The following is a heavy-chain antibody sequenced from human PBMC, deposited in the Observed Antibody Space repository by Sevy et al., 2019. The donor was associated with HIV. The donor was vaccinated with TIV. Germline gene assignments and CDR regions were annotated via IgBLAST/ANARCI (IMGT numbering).Heavy chain of an antibody. CDR3: ARVSASGYDFSHGMDV. Sequence: SETLSLTCTVSGGSISSYYWSWIRQPPGKGLEWIGYIYYSGSTNYNPSLKSRVTISVDTSKNQFSLKLSSVTAADTAVYYCARVSASGYDFSHGMDVWGHGTTVTVSS. CDR2: IYYSGST. CDR1: GGSISSYY. D-gene: IGHD5-12*01. J-gene: IGHJ6*02. V-gene: IGHV4-59*01.